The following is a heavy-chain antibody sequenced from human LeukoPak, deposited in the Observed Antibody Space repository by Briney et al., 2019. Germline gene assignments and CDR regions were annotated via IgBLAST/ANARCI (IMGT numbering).Heavy chain of an antibody. CDR3: ARHYSGSYSPFDY. CDR2: IYTSGST. J-gene: IGHJ4*02. D-gene: IGHD1-26*01. CDR1: GASISSYY. V-gene: IGHV4-4*09. Sequence: SETLSLTCTVSGASISSYYWSWIRQPPGKGLEWIGIIYTSGSTNYNPSLKSRVTISVDTSKNQFTSKNQFSLKLTSVTAADTAVYYCARHYSGSYSPFDYWGQGTLVTVSS.